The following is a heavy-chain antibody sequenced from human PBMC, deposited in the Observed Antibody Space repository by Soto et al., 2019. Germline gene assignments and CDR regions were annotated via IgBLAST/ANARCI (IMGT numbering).Heavy chain of an antibody. J-gene: IGHJ4*02. CDR2: ISYDGGTK. V-gene: IGHV3-30-3*01. D-gene: IGHD3-10*01. CDR3: ARPDYGSGSYPDY. CDR1: GFTFSSYA. Sequence: QVQLVESGGGVVQPGRSLRLSCAASGFTFSSYAMHWVRHAPGKGLEWVAVISYDGGTKYYADSVKGRFTISRDNSKNTLYLQINSLRAEDTAVYYCARPDYGSGSYPDYWGQGTLVTVSS.